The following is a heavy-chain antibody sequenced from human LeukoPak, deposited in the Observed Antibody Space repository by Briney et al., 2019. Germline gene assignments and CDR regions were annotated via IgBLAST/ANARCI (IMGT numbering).Heavy chain of an antibody. CDR3: ARDWGSRWSYCYGMDV. J-gene: IGHJ6*02. V-gene: IGHV1-46*01. Sequence: GASVKVSCKASGYTFTSYYMHWVRQAPGQGLEWMGIINPSGGSTSYAQKFQGRVTMTRDTSTSTVYMELSSLRSEDTAVYYCARDWGSRWSYCYGMDVWGQGTTVTVSS. CDR1: GYTFTSYY. CDR2: INPSGGST. D-gene: IGHD4-23*01.